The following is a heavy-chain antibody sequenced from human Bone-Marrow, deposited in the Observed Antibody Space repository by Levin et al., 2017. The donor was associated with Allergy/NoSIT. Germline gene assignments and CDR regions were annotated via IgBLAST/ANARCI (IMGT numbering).Heavy chain of an antibody. CDR3: ARDGLRYFDWYSDYFDY. V-gene: IGHV1-18*01. J-gene: IGHJ4*02. CDR2: ISAYNGNT. CDR1: GYTFTSYG. D-gene: IGHD3-9*01. Sequence: ASVKVSCKASGYTFTSYGISWVRQAPGQGLEWMGWISAYNGNTNYAQKLQGRVTMTTDTSTSTAYMELRSLRSDDTAVYYCARDGLRYFDWYSDYFDYWGQGTLVTVSS.